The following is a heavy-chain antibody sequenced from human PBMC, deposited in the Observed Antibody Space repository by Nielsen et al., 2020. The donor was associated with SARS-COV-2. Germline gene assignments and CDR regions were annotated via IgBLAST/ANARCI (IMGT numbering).Heavy chain of an antibody. CDR2: IDSDGKT. V-gene: IGHV3-66*01. CDR1: GLTVRTNY. CDR3: ARDWSSGSGSSYYYYGMDV. D-gene: IGHD3-10*01. J-gene: IGHJ6*02. Sequence: GGSLRLSCTASGLTVRTNYISWVRRAPGKGLEWVSSIDSDGKTSYAVSVKGRFTMSRDKSKNTVDLHMNSLRAEDTAVYYCARDWSSGSGSSYYYYGMDVWGQGTTVTVSS.